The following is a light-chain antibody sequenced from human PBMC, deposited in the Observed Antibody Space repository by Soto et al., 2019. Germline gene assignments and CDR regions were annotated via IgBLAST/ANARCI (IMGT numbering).Light chain of an antibody. CDR3: SSYISSSTPFYV. V-gene: IGLV2-14*01. Sequence: QPVRTQPASVSGSPGQSITISCTGTSSDVGGYNYVSWYQQHPGKAPKLMIYDVSTRPSGVSNRFSGSKSGNTASLTISGLQAEDEADYYCSSYISSSTPFYVFGTGTKLTVL. J-gene: IGLJ1*01. CDR1: SSDVGGYNY. CDR2: DVS.